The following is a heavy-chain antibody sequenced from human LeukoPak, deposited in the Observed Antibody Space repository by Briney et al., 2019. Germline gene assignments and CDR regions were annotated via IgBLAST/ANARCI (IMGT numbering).Heavy chain of an antibody. CDR1: GCTFSSYS. J-gene: IGHJ4*02. D-gene: IGHD6-19*01. Sequence: PGGSLRLSCAASGCTFSSYSINWVRQAPGKGLEWVSSISSSSSYIYYADSVKGRFTISRDNAKNSLYLQMNSLRAEDTAVYYCARVGTGLVPHWGQGTLVTVSS. V-gene: IGHV3-21*01. CDR2: ISSSSSYI. CDR3: ARVGTGLVPH.